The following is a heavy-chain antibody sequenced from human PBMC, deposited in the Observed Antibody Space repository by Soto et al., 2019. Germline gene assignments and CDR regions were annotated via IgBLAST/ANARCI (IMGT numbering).Heavy chain of an antibody. Sequence: QVTLKESGPVLVKLTETLTLTCTVSGFSLSNARMGVSWIRQPPGKALEGLAHIFSNDEKSYSTSLKSRLTLSKDTSKSQVVLTVPNMDPVDTATYYCARSALYCSSTSCQYYFHYWRQGTLVTVSS. CDR1: GFSLSNARMG. CDR3: ARSALYCSSTSCQYYFHY. CDR2: IFSNDEK. D-gene: IGHD2-2*01. J-gene: IGHJ4*02. V-gene: IGHV2-26*01.